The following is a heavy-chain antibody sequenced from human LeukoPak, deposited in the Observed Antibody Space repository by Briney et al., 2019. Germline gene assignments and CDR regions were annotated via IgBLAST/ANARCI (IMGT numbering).Heavy chain of an antibody. CDR1: SGSISTSNYY. Sequence: SETLSLTCTVSSGSISTSNYYWGWVRQPPGKGLEWIGEINHSGSTNYNPSLKSRVTISVDPSKNQFSLKLTSVIAADTALYYCARAGWFGELYGPLDFWGQGTLVTVSS. D-gene: IGHD3-10*01. J-gene: IGHJ4*02. CDR2: INHSGST. V-gene: IGHV4-39*07. CDR3: ARAGWFGELYGPLDF.